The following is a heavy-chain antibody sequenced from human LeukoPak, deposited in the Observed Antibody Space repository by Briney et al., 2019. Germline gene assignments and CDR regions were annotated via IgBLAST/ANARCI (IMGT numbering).Heavy chain of an antibody. CDR3: ARIIQPNAKFDAFDI. CDR2: IIPIFGTA. Sequence: GASVKVSCKASGYTFTDYYMHWVRQAPGQGLEWMGGIIPIFGTANYAQKFQGRVTITADESTSTAYMELSSLRSEDTAVYYCARIIQPNAKFDAFDIWGQGTMVTVSS. J-gene: IGHJ3*02. D-gene: IGHD5-18*01. V-gene: IGHV1-69*13. CDR1: GYTFTDYY.